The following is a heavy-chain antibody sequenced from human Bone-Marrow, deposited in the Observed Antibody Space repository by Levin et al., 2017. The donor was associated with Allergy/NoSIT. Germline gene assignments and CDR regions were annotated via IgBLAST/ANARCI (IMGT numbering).Heavy chain of an antibody. CDR3: AGGHYKQTSRWFLGPEHDAFET. Sequence: PSETLSLTCTVSGGPFNSGSYYWTWLRQSAGKGLEWIGRIYTSGTTNYNPSLQSRLTISIDTSKSQFSLKLRSVTAADTAVYFCAGGHYKQTSRWFLGPEHDAFETWGQGTKVIVSS. CDR2: IYTSGTT. J-gene: IGHJ3*02. D-gene: IGHD6-13*01. V-gene: IGHV4-61*02. CDR1: GGPFNSGSYY.